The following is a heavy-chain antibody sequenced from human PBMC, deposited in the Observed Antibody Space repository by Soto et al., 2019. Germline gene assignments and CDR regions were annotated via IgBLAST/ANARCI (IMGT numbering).Heavy chain of an antibody. CDR1: GFTFSSDA. CDR3: AKRRTFAWNYFDY. J-gene: IGHJ4*02. V-gene: IGHV3-23*01. Sequence: EVQLLESGGGLVQPGGSLRLSCAASGFTFSSDAMSWVRQAPGKGLEWVSAISGSGGSTYYADSVKGRFTISRDNSKNTLYLQMNSLRAEDTAVYYCAKRRTFAWNYFDYWGQGTLVTVSS. D-gene: IGHD5-12*01. CDR2: ISGSGGST.